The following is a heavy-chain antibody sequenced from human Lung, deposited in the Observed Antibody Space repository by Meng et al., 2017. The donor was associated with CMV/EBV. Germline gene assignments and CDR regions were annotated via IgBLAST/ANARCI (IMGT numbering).Heavy chain of an antibody. V-gene: IGHV3-21*06. J-gene: IGHJ6*02. CDR3: ARDSAVSQVWSWPRETHHYGMDV. CDR1: GFTFSSCT. Sequence: GESLKISCAASGFTFSSCTMNWVRQAPGKGLEWVSSISSSSGYIYYADSVKGRFTISRDNAKNSLYLQMNSLRAEDTAVYYCARDSAVSQVWSWPRETHHYGMDVWGQGTTVTVSS. CDR2: ISSSSGYI. D-gene: IGHD5-18*01.